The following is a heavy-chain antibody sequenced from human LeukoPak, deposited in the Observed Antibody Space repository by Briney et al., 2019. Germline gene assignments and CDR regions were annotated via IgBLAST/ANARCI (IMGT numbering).Heavy chain of an antibody. V-gene: IGHV4-39*01. J-gene: IGHJ4*02. CDR1: GGSIRSSSYW. Sequence: SETLSLTCTVSGGSIRSSSYWWGWIRQPPGKGLEWIGSIYYSGSTYYNPSLTSRVTISVDTSKNQFSLALGSVTAADTAVYYCARQYWRFGTNYFDYWGPGTLVTVSS. CDR3: ARQYWRFGTNYFDY. D-gene: IGHD3-10*01. CDR2: IYYSGST.